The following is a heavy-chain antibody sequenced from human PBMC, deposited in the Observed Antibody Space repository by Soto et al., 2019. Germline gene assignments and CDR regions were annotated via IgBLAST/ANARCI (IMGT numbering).Heavy chain of an antibody. J-gene: IGHJ6*02. CDR3: ARTSPHYYYYGMDV. Sequence: ASVKVSCKASGYTFXSYGISWVRQAPGQGLEWMGWISAYNGNTNYAQKLQGRVTMTTDTSTSTAYMELRSLRSDDTAVYYCARTSPHYYYYGMDVWGQGTTVTVSS. CDR2: ISAYNGNT. CDR1: GYTFXSYG. V-gene: IGHV1-18*01.